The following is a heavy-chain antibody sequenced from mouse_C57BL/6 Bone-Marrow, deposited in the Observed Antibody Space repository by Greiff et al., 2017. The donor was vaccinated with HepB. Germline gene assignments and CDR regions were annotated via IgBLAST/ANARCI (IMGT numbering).Heavy chain of an antibody. Sequence: EVMLVESEGGLVQPGSSMKLSCTASGFTFSDYYMAWVRQVPEKGLEWVANINYDGSSTYYLDSLKSRFIISRDNAKNILYLQMSSLKSEDTATYYCARVLHYYGSREGNYFDYWGQGTTLTVSS. CDR3: ARVLHYYGSREGNYFDY. D-gene: IGHD1-1*01. CDR1: GFTFSDYY. J-gene: IGHJ2*01. V-gene: IGHV5-16*01. CDR2: INYDGSST.